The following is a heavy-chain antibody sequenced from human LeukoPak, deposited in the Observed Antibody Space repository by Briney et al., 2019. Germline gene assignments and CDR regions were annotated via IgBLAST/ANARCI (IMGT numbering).Heavy chain of an antibody. CDR1: GFTFSSYA. D-gene: IGHD3-9*01. CDR2: ISYDGSNK. Sequence: GGSLRLSCAASGFTFSSYAMHWVRQAPGKGLEWVAVISYDGSNKYYADSVKGRFTVSRDNSKNTLYLQVNSLRAEDTAVYYCARDSERYFDFPAYFQHWGQGTLVTVSS. CDR3: ARDSERYFDFPAYFQH. J-gene: IGHJ1*01. V-gene: IGHV3-30-3*01.